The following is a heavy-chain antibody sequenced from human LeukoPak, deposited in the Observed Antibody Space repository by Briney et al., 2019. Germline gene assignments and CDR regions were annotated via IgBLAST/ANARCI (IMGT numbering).Heavy chain of an antibody. D-gene: IGHD6-13*01. J-gene: IGHJ6*02. CDR1: GGSISSYY. V-gene: IGHV4-4*07. Sequence: SETLSLTCTVSGGSISSYYWSWIRQPAGKGLEWIGRIYTSGSTNYNPSLKSQVTMSVDTSKNQFSLKLSSVTAADTAVYYCARASYSSSWYGEYYYYYYGMDVWGQGTTVTVSS. CDR2: IYTSGST. CDR3: ARASYSSSWYGEYYYYYYGMDV.